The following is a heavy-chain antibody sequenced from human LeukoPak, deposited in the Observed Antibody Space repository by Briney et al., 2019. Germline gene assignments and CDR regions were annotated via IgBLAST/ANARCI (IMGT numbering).Heavy chain of an antibody. CDR1: GGSISSYY. J-gene: IGHJ5*02. Sequence: PSETLSLTCTVSGGSISSYYWSWIRQPPGKGLEWIGYIYYSGSTNYNPSLKSRVTISVDTSKNQFSLKLSSVTAADTAVYYCARVGERCSGGSCYGNFDPWGQGTLVTVSS. CDR2: IYYSGST. V-gene: IGHV4-59*01. CDR3: ARVGERCSGGSCYGNFDP. D-gene: IGHD2-15*01.